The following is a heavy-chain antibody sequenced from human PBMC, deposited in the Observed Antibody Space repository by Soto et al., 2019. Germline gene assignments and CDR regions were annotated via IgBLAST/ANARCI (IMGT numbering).Heavy chain of an antibody. J-gene: IGHJ4*02. V-gene: IGHV5-51*01. D-gene: IGHD6-6*01. Sequence: LKISCKGSGYSFSNYWIAWVRQMPGKGLEWMGIIYPGDSDTKYRPSFRGQVTVSADQSISAAYLQWSSLTASDTAMYYCARLADSSSPLDYWGQGTLVTVSS. CDR2: IYPGDSDT. CDR1: GYSFSNYW. CDR3: ARLADSSSPLDY.